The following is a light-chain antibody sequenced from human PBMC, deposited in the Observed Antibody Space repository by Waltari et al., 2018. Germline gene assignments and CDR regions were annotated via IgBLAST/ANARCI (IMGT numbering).Light chain of an antibody. CDR1: SSDIGNNY. Sequence: QSVLTQPPSVSAAPGQTVTISCSGSSSDIGNNYVSWYQQLPGTAPKLLIYDHNRLPCGIPCRFPTSKSGTSATLVITGLQTGDEADYYCGTWDGSLSALFGGGTKLPVL. V-gene: IGLV1-51*01. J-gene: IGLJ2*01. CDR3: GTWDGSLSAL. CDR2: DHN.